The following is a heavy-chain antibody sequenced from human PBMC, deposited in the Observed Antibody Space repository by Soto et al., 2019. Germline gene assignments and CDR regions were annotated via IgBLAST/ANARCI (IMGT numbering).Heavy chain of an antibody. CDR3: AKDFGLVVQAAKGY. D-gene: IGHD2-2*01. CDR1: GFTFSSYA. V-gene: IGHV3-23*01. J-gene: IGHJ4*02. Sequence: PGGSLRLSCAASGFTFSSYAMSCVGQAPGKGLEWVSAISGSGGSTYYADSVKGRFTISRDNSKNTLYLQMNSLRAEDTAVYYCAKDFGLVVQAAKGYWGEGTLVTVSS. CDR2: ISGSGGST.